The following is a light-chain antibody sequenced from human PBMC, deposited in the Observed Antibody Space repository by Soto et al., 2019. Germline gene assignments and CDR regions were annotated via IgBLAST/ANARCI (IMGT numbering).Light chain of an antibody. CDR1: QSISSW. CDR3: QHYNSYSEP. CDR2: DAS. Sequence: RMSQSPAAVSASVGDRVTITCRASQSISSWLAWYQQKPGKAPKLLIYDASRLESGVPSRFSGSGSGTEFTLTISSLQPDDFATYYCQHYNSYSEPFGQGTKAAIK. V-gene: IGKV1-5*01. J-gene: IGKJ1*01.